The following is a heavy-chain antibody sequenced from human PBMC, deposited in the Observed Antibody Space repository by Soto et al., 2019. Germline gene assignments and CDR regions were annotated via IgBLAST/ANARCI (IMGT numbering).Heavy chain of an antibody. Sequence: SETLSLTCTVSAGSISNVYWSWVRQPPGKGLEWIGYIYDSGNTNYNPSLKSRVSISLDTSKKQLSLKLTSVTAADTAVYFCARAPMVITRSYFDLWGQGTPVTVSS. CDR1: AGSISNVY. V-gene: IGHV4-59*01. D-gene: IGHD2-21*01. CDR3: ARAPMVITRSYFDL. CDR2: IYDSGNT. J-gene: IGHJ4*02.